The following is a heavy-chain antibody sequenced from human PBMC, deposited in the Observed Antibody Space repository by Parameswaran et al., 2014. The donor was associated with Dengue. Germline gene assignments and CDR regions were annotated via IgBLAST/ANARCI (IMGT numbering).Heavy chain of an antibody. CDR2: INTNTGNP. V-gene: IGHV7-4-1*02. D-gene: IGHD3-10*01. Sequence: WVRQAPGQGLEWMGWINTNTGNPTYAQGFTGRFVFSLDTSVSTAYLQISSLKAEDTAVYYCARDGLLLWFGESSAFFDYWGQGTLVTVSS. CDR3: ARDGLLLWFGESSAFFDY. J-gene: IGHJ4*02.